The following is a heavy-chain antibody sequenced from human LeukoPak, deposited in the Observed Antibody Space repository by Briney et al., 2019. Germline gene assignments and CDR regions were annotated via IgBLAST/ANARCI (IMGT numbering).Heavy chain of an antibody. CDR2: INTNTGNP. J-gene: IGHJ4*02. CDR3: ARVRYTSGLYYFES. D-gene: IGHD6-19*01. Sequence: VASVKVSCKASGYTFTNYAMNWVRQAPGQGLEWMGWINTNTGNPTYAQGFTGRFVFSLDTSVGTAYLQISSLKAEDTAVYYCARVRYTSGLYYFESWGQGTLVTVSS. CDR1: GYTFTNYA. V-gene: IGHV7-4-1*02.